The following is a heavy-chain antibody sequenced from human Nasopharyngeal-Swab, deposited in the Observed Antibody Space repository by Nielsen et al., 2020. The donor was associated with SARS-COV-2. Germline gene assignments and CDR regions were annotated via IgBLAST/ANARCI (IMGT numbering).Heavy chain of an antibody. CDR2: FSNSGSFI. D-gene: IGHD3-3*01. CDR3: ARLDFWSGYFGLDV. CDR1: GFTFSSYT. V-gene: IGHV3-21*01. J-gene: IGHJ6*02. Sequence: GGSLRLSCASSGFTFSSYTMVWVRQAPGKGLEWVSSFSNSGSFINFADSVKGRFTVSRGNTKNSLYLHMNSLRAEDTAVYYCARLDFWSGYFGLDVWGQGTTVTVSS.